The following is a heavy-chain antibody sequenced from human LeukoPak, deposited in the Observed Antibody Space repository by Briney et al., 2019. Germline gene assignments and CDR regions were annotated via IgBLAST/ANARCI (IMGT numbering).Heavy chain of an antibody. CDR1: GFTFSDYY. D-gene: IGHD3-22*01. CDR3: ARTDYYDSSGYYPR. V-gene: IGHV3-11*04. CDR2: ISSSGSTI. Sequence: GGSLRLSCAASGFTFSDYYMSWIRQAPGKGLEGVSYISSSGSTIYYADSVKGRFTISRDNAKNSLYLQMNSLRAEDTAVYYCARTDYYDSSGYYPRWGQGTMVTVSS. J-gene: IGHJ3*01.